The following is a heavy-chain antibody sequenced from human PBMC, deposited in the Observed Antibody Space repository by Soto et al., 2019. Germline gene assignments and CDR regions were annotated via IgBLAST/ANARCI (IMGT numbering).Heavy chain of an antibody. Sequence: QVQLVQSGAEVKKPGSSVKVSCKASGGTFSSYTISWVRQAPGQGLEWMGRIIPILGIANYAQKFQGRVTIAADKATSIGARELSSLRSEDTAVYFGARGGDGGNSGLSFDYWGQGTLVAVSS. D-gene: IGHD2-21*02. CDR3: ARGGDGGNSGLSFDY. CDR2: IIPILGIA. V-gene: IGHV1-69*02. J-gene: IGHJ4*02. CDR1: GGTFSSYT.